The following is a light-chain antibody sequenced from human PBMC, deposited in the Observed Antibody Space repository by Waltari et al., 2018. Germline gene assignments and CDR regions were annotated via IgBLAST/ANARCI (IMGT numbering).Light chain of an antibody. Sequence: SYGLTQSPSVSVSPGQTARITCSGDGLPDQYAFWYQQKPGQAPVLVIYKDSERPSGIPGRFSGSSSGKTVTLTISGVQAEDEADYYCQSADSNGTLFGGGTKLTVL. CDR3: QSADSNGTL. J-gene: IGLJ2*01. CDR1: GLPDQY. CDR2: KDS. V-gene: IGLV3-25*03.